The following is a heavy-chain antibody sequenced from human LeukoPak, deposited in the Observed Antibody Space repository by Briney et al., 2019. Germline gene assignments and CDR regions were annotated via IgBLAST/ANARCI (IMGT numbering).Heavy chain of an antibody. CDR2: IYYSGST. J-gene: IGHJ4*02. V-gene: IGHV4-59*01. CDR1: GGSISSYY. Sequence: SETLSLTCTVSGGSISSYYWSWIRQPPGKGLEWIGYIYYSGSTNYNPSLKSRVTISVDTSKNQFSLKLSSVIAADTAVYYCAREIYYYDSSGYGKARTFDYWGQGTLVTVSS. CDR3: AREIYYYDSSGYGKARTFDY. D-gene: IGHD3-22*01.